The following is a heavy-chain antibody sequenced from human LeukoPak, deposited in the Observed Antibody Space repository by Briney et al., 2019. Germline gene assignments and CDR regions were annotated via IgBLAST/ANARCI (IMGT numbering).Heavy chain of an antibody. CDR1: GYTFTDNY. J-gene: IGHJ5*02. D-gene: IGHD3-3*01. CDR2: INPLSGGP. Sequence: ASVKVSCKASGYTFTDNYIHWVRQAPGQGLEWMGWINPLSGGPMYAQKFQGRVTMTRDTSLSTAYIELNGLKSDDAAIYYCAREGIKIFGGWAPFDPWGQGTLVTVS. CDR3: AREGIKIFGGWAPFDP. V-gene: IGHV1-2*02.